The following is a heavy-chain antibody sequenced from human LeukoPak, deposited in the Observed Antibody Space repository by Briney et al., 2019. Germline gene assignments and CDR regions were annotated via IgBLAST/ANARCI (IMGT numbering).Heavy chain of an antibody. J-gene: IGHJ4*02. V-gene: IGHV1-69*01. CDR2: IIPIFGTA. CDR3: ARVFGATYYYGSGSYYNPLDY. Sequence: SVRVSCTASGGTFSSYAISWVRQAPGQGLEWMGGIIPIFGTANYAQKFQGRVTITADESTSTAYMELSSLRSEDTAVYYCARVFGATYYYGSGSYYNPLDYWGQGTLVTVSS. D-gene: IGHD3-10*01. CDR1: GGTFSSYA.